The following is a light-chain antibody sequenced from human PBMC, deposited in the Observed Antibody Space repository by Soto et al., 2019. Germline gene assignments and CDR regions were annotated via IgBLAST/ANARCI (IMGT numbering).Light chain of an antibody. J-gene: IGKJ4*01. CDR1: QNISNW. CDR2: DAS. Sequence: EVVLTQSPATLSLSLGERATLSCRASQNISNWLAWYQQKPGQAPRLLIYDASNRATGIPGRFSGSGSGTDFTLTISSLEPEDFAVYYCQQRTNWLTFGGGTKVDIK. CDR3: QQRTNWLT. V-gene: IGKV3-11*01.